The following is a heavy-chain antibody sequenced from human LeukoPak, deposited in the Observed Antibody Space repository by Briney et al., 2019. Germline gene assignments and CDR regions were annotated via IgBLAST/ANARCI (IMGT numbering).Heavy chain of an antibody. V-gene: IGHV1-69*05. CDR1: GGTFSSYA. D-gene: IGHD6-13*01. J-gene: IGHJ4*02. Sequence: ASVEVSCKASGGTFSSYAISWVRQAPGQGLEWMGRIIPIFGTANYAQKFQGRVTITTDESTSTAYMELSSLRSEDTAVYYCATNIRSYSSSWGHFDYWGQGTLVTVSS. CDR2: IIPIFGTA. CDR3: ATNIRSYSSSWGHFDY.